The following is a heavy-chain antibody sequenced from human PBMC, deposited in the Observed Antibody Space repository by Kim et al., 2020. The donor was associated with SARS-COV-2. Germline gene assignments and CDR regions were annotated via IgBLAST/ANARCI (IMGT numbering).Heavy chain of an antibody. CDR1: GHTFTSYA. J-gene: IGHJ3*02. CDR2: INAATGNT. CDR3: TRSGSYPEGNAFDI. V-gene: IGHV1-3*01. Sequence: ASVKVSCKAFGHTFTSYAFHWVRQAPGQRLEWIGWINAATGNTMYSEKFQGRITLTRDTVASTSYVELSGLRLEDTAMYFCTRSGSYPEGNAFDIWGQGT. D-gene: IGHD1-26*01.